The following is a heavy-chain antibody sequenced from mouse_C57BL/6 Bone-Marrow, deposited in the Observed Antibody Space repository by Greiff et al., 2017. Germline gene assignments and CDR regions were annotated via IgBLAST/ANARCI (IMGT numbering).Heavy chain of an antibody. Sequence: VQLQQSGPGLVQPSQSLSITCTVSGFSLTSYGVHWVRQSPGKGLEWLGVIWRGGSTAYNAAFMSRLSITKDNSKSQVFFKMNSLQADDTAIYYCAKNGYYYGADWYFDVWGTGTTVTVSS. CDR2: IWRGGST. CDR1: GFSLTSYG. CDR3: AKNGYYYGADWYFDV. J-gene: IGHJ1*03. V-gene: IGHV2-5*01. D-gene: IGHD1-1*01.